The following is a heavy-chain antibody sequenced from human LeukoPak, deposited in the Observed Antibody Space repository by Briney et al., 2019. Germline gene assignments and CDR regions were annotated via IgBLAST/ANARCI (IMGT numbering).Heavy chain of an antibody. Sequence: PGGSLRLSCAASGFTFTSYSMNWVRQAPGKGLEWVSSISSSSNYIYYADSVKGGFTISRDNAKSSLYLQMNSLRAEDTAVYYCALDGGDHPNKNLEYWGQGTLVTVSS. CDR2: ISSSSNYI. J-gene: IGHJ4*02. V-gene: IGHV3-21*01. D-gene: IGHD4-17*01. CDR1: GFTFTSYS. CDR3: ALDGGDHPNKNLEY.